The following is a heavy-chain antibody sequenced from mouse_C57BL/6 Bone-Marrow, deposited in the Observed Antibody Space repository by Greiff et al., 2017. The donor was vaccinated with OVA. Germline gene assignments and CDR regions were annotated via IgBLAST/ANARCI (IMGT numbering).Heavy chain of an antibody. CDR3: ARRTTVVADY. CDR2: INPGSGGT. Sequence: VQLQQSGAELVRPGTSVKVSCKASGYAFTNYLIEWVKQRPGQGLEWIGVINPGSGGTNYNEKFKGKATLTADKSYSTAYMQLSSLTSEDSAVYFCARRTTVVADYWGQGTTLTVSS. CDR1: GYAFTNYL. J-gene: IGHJ2*01. D-gene: IGHD1-1*01. V-gene: IGHV1-54*01.